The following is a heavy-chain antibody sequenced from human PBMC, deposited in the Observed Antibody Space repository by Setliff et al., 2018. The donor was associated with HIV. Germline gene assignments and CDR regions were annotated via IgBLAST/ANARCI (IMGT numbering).Heavy chain of an antibody. CDR2: ITNTGAT. Sequence: SETLSLTCTVSGDSISSGNYYWTWIRQPAGKALEWIGRITNTGATEYNPSLKSRVTVSVDTSQNQFSLKLTSVTAADTATYFCSRGPPFDRWGRGTLVTV. CDR1: GDSISSGNYY. CDR3: SRGPPFDR. V-gene: IGHV4-61*02. J-gene: IGHJ2*01.